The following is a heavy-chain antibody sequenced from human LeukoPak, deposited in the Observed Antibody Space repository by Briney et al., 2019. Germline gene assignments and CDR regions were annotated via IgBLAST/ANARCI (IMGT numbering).Heavy chain of an antibody. J-gene: IGHJ4*02. CDR2: ISSDGAKK. CDR1: RFTFSSFA. V-gene: IGHV3-30*03. D-gene: IGHD5-24*01. Sequence: PGGSLRLSCAASRFTFSSFAIRSVRQAPGKGLEWVAVISSDGAKKFYDDSVKGRFTISRDNSRDTSYLQLNSLTTEVTALYYCARPLSPGKRWHPIDSWGQGTLVTVSS. CDR3: ARPLSPGKRWHPIDS.